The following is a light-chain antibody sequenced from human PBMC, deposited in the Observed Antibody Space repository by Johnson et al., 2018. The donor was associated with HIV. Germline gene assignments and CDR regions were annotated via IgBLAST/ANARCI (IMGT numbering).Light chain of an antibody. CDR2: DNN. Sequence: SVLTQPPSVSAAPGQKVTISCSGRSSNIGNNYVSWYQQLPGTAPKLLIYDNNKRPSGIPDRFSGSKSGTSATLGITGLQTGDEADYYCGTWDSSLSVGVFGTGTKVTVL. J-gene: IGLJ1*01. CDR3: GTWDSSLSVGV. V-gene: IGLV1-51*01. CDR1: SSNIGNNY.